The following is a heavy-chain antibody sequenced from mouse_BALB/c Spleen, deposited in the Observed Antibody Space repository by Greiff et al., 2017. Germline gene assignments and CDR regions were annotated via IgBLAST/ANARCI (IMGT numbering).Heavy chain of an antibody. CDR2: ISSGGST. Sequence: DVQLVESGGGLVKPGGSLKLSCAASGFTFSSYAMSWVRQTPEKRLEWVASISSGGSTYYPDSVKGRFTISRDNARNILYLQMSSLRSEDTAMYYCAKGFITTVVPYWGQGTLVTVSA. J-gene: IGHJ3*01. V-gene: IGHV5-6-5*01. D-gene: IGHD1-1*01. CDR1: GFTFSSYA. CDR3: AKGFITTVVPY.